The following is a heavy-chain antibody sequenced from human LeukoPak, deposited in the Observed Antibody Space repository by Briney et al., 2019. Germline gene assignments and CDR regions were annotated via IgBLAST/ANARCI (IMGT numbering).Heavy chain of an antibody. D-gene: IGHD3-22*01. V-gene: IGHV3-23*01. CDR1: GFTFSTYA. CDR2: ISGSGGST. CDR3: AKAFTYYYDTSGYYHFDY. J-gene: IGHJ4*02. Sequence: PGGSLRLSCAASGFTFSTYAMNWVRQAPGKGLEWVSAISGSGGSTYYADSVKGRFTISRDNSKNTLFLQMNSLRAEDTAVYYCAKAFTYYYDTSGYYHFDYWGQGTLVTVSS.